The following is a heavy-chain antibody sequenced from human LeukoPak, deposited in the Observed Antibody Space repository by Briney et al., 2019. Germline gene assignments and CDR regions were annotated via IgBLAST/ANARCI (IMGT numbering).Heavy chain of an antibody. CDR2: MNPNSGNT. D-gene: IGHD1-1*01. CDR1: GYTFTSYD. V-gene: IGHV1-8*03. Sequence: GASVKVSCKASGYTFTSYDINWVRQATGQGLEWMGWMNPNSGNTGYAQKFQGRVTITADESTSTAYMELSSLRSEDTAVYYCARGGWNDVGYFDYWGQGTLVTVSS. J-gene: IGHJ4*02. CDR3: ARGGWNDVGYFDY.